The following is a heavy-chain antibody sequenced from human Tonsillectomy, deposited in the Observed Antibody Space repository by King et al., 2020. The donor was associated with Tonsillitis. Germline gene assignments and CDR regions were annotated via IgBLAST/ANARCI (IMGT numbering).Heavy chain of an antibody. CDR3: ARIQEGGDYVSLFDY. Sequence: VQLVQSGAEVKKPGSSVKVSCKASVDTFGGYAIGWVRQAPGQGLEWLGRIIPLFDSTNYAQTFQGRVTFTADESTSTAYMEMSSLRYADTAVYFCARIQEGGDYVSLFDYWGQGTLVPVFS. CDR2: IIPLFDST. D-gene: IGHD4-17*01. J-gene: IGHJ4*02. V-gene: IGHV1-69*18. CDR1: VDTFGGYA.